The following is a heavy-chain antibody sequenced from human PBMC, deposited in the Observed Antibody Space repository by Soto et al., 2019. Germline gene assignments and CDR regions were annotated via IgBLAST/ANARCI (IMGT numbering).Heavy chain of an antibody. CDR2: IYYSGST. D-gene: IGHD5-12*01. J-gene: IGHJ4*02. CDR1: GGSMSSYC. V-gene: IGHV4-59*13. CDR3: ARGEWLATIKPYFAY. Sequence: SETRSLTWTVSGGSMSSYCWSWSRQSPGKGLEWIGYIYYSGSTNYNPSLKSRVAISLDTSKNQFSLMLSSVTAADTAVYYCARGEWLATIKPYFAYWGQGTLVTFSS.